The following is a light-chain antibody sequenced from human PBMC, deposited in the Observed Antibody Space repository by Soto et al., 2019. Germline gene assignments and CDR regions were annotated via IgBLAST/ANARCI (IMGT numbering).Light chain of an antibody. V-gene: IGKV3D-15*01. Sequence: EIVMTQSPATLSVSPGERATLSCRASQSVSSNLAWYQQRPGQAPRLLIYGESSRATGIPDRFSGSGSGTEFTLTISSLQPEDSATYYCQQLNSYPLTFGGGTKVDIK. J-gene: IGKJ4*01. CDR1: QSVSSN. CDR3: QQLNSYPLT. CDR2: GES.